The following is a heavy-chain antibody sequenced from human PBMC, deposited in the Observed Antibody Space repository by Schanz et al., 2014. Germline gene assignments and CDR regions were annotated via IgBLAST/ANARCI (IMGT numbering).Heavy chain of an antibody. J-gene: IGHJ4*02. CDR1: GFTLSSYG. V-gene: IGHV3-33*06. D-gene: IGHD3-3*01. CDR3: AKDVDFWSGYYLDY. CDR2: IWFDGTNK. Sequence: QVQLVESGGGVVQPGRSLRLSCSASGFTLSSYGMHWVRQAPGKGLEWLAVIWFDGTNKYNADSVKGRFTISRDNSKNTLYLQMNSLRSEDTAVYYCAKDVDFWSGYYLDYWGQGTLVTVSS.